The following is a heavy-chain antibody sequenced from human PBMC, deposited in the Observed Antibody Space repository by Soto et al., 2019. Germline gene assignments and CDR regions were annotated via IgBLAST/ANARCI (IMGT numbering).Heavy chain of an antibody. CDR2: IDSHWVS. Sequence: PSETLSLTCADSGGPIYRRGYYCGWIRQPLWRGLVFSGNIDSHWVSYSNPSLEGRVTRSIYASKNQFSLKLTSVTAADTALYYCGKVLVGATGHTDSDSWCPGTLGTVS. D-gene: IGHD2-15*01. J-gene: IGHJ4*02. V-gene: IGHV4-39*01. CDR1: GGPIYRRGYY. CDR3: GKVLVGATGHTDSDS.